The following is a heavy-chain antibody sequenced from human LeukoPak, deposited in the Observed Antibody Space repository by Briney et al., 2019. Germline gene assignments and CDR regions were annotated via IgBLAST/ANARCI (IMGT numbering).Heavy chain of an antibody. CDR3: AKAARVRGVSWCDP. CDR1: GFTFSSYA. CDR2: ISGSDGST. Sequence: GGSVRLSCVASGFTFSSYAMSWVRQAAGKGLEWVSAISGSDGSTYYEDSVKGRVTITRDNSKKTVYLEMNSRNGEDTAVKYWAKAARVRGVSWCDPGGRGNLVTVSS. V-gene: IGHV3-23*01. D-gene: IGHD3-10*01. J-gene: IGHJ5*02.